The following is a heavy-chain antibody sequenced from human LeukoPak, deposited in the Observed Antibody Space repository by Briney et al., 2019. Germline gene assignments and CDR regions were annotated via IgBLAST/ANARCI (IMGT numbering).Heavy chain of an antibody. Sequence: PGGSLRLSCAASGFTFSSYSMNWVRQAPGKGLEWVSNIRTTAEGANYAYYADSVKGRVTISRDDAKNTLYLHMNSLRDDDTAVYYCATGQRYAFDYWGQGILVTVSS. CDR1: GFTFSSYS. CDR2: IRTTAEGANYA. D-gene: IGHD3-9*01. V-gene: IGHV3-48*02. CDR3: ATGQRYAFDY. J-gene: IGHJ4*02.